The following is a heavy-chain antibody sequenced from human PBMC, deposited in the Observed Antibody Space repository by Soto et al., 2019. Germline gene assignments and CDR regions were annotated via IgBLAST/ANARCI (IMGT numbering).Heavy chain of an antibody. Sequence: QVQLVQSGAEVKKPGASVKVSCKASGYTFTGYYMHWVRQAPGQGLEWMGWINPNSGGTHYAQKFQGRVTMTRDTSISTAYMELSRLRSDDTAVYYCAREGGAGKRWGDWFDPWGQGTLVTFSS. CDR3: AREGGAGKRWGDWFDP. J-gene: IGHJ5*02. D-gene: IGHD3-16*01. V-gene: IGHV1-2*02. CDR2: INPNSGGT. CDR1: GYTFTGYY.